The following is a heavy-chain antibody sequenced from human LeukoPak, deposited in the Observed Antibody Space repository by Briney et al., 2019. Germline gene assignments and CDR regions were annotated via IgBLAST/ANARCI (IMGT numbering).Heavy chain of an antibody. V-gene: IGHV1-2*06. J-gene: IGHJ4*02. CDR1: GYTFAGYY. CDR2: INPNSGGT. Sequence: ASVKVSCKASGYTFAGYYIHWVRQAPGQGLEWMGRINPNSGGTNYAQKFQGRVTMTRDTSISTAYMELSRLRSDDTAVYYCARGPQHIVVVTATHRYFDYWGQGTLVTVSS. D-gene: IGHD2-21*02. CDR3: ARGPQHIVVVTATHRYFDY.